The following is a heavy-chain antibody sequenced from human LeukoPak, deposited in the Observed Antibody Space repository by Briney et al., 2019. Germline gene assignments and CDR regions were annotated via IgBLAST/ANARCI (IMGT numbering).Heavy chain of an antibody. CDR1: GFTFSSYA. J-gene: IGHJ4*02. V-gene: IGHV3-30-3*01. CDR2: ISYDGSIK. CDR3: ARETVQTFDY. D-gene: IGHD4-17*01. Sequence: QPGRSLRLSCAASGFTFSSYAMHWVRQAPGKGLEWVAVISYDGSIKYYADSVKGRFTISRDNSKNTLYLQMNSLRAEDTAVYYCARETVQTFDYWGQGTLVTVSS.